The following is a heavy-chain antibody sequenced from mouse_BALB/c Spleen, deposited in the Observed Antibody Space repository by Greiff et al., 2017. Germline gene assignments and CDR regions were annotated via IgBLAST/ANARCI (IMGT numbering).Heavy chain of an antibody. Sequence: VKLMESGAELVRPGPSVKVSCKASGYAFTNYLIEWVKQRPGQGLEWIGVINPGSGGTNYNEKFKGKATLTADKSSSTAYMQLSSLTSDDSAVYFCARDDYDGAWFAYWGQGTLVTVSA. CDR2: INPGSGGT. D-gene: IGHD2-4*01. CDR3: ARDDYDGAWFAY. J-gene: IGHJ3*01. V-gene: IGHV1-54*03. CDR1: GYAFTNYL.